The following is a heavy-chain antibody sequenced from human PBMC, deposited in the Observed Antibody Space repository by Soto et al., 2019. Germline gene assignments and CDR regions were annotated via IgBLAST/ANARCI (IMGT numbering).Heavy chain of an antibody. CDR3: ARDLKEYCSDGKCNWFDP. Sequence: SETXSLTCTVSGASISTYYWSWIRQPPGKGLEWIGYISYSGSTNYNPSLKSRVTISFDASKNEISLQVRSATAADAAVYYCARDLKEYCSDGKCNWFDPWGQGTLVTVSS. CDR2: ISYSGST. D-gene: IGHD2-15*01. V-gene: IGHV4-59*01. J-gene: IGHJ5*02. CDR1: GASISTYY.